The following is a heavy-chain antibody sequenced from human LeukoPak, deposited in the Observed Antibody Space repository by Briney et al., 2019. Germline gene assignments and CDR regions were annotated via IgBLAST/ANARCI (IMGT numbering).Heavy chain of an antibody. V-gene: IGHV3-48*01. CDR2: ISGFSGPI. D-gene: IGHD2-8*02. CDR3: ARDEGGVGY. J-gene: IGHJ4*02. CDR1: GSPFSSYS. Sequence: GGSLRLSCAASGSPFSSYSMNWVRQAPGKGLEWVSYISGFSGPINYADCVKRRFTISRHNAKNSLFLQLKSLTAEDTAVYYCARDEGGVGYWGQGTLVTVSS.